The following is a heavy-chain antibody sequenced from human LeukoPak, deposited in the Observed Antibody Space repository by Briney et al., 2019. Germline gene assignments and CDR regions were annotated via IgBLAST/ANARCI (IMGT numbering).Heavy chain of an antibody. CDR2: IIPIFGTA. D-gene: IGHD2-21*02. J-gene: IGHJ6*02. CDR3: ASTAVPRYCGGDCYRTTNGMDV. Sequence: ASVKVSCKASGGTFSSYAISWVRQAPGQGLEWMGGIIPIFGTANYAQKFQGRVTITADESTSTACMELSSLRSEDTAVYYCASTAVPRYCGGDCYRTTNGMDVWGQGTTVTVSS. V-gene: IGHV1-69*13. CDR1: GGTFSSYA.